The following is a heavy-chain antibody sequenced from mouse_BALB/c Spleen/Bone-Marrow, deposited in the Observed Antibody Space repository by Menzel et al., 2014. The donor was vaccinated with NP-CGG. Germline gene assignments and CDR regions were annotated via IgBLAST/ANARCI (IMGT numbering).Heavy chain of an antibody. Sequence: EVKLVESGGGLVQPGGSRKLSCAASGFTFSSFGMHWVRRAPEKGLEWVAYISSGSNNIYYVDTVKGRFTISRDNPKNPLLLQVTSQRSEDADMYYCARGGGGDRGDCHHGGKGPSHTVPS. D-gene: IGHD3-3*01. J-gene: IGHJ2*02. CDR3: ARGGGGDRGDCHH. CDR2: ISSGSNNI. V-gene: IGHV5-17*02. CDR1: GFTFSSFG.